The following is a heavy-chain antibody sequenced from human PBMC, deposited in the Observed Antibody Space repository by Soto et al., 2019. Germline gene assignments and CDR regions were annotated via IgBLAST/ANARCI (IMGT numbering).Heavy chain of an antibody. CDR3: ARAGLLRYFDWLPSRYYFDY. V-gene: IGHV1-2*04. Sequence: ASVKVSCKASGYTFTGYYMHWVRQAPGQGLEWMGWINPNSGGTNYAQKFQGWVTMTRDTSISTAYMELSRLRSDDTAVYYCARAGLLRYFDWLPSRYYFDYWGQRTLVTVSS. D-gene: IGHD3-9*01. CDR2: INPNSGGT. CDR1: GYTFTGYY. J-gene: IGHJ4*02.